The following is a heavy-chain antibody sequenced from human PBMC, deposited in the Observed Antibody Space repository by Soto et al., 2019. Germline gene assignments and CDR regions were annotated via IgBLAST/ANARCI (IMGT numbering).Heavy chain of an antibody. CDR3: AKVGGSGNPNRIFYYYSMDV. Sequence: EVQLLESGGGLVQPGGSLRLSCTASGFSFSGYAMNWVRQAPGRGLEWVSGITSSGGSTYYADSVKGRFTISRDNSKNTLYLQMNSLRADDTAVYWCAKVGGSGNPNRIFYYYSMDVWGQGTTVTVSS. J-gene: IGHJ6*02. CDR1: GFSFSGYA. V-gene: IGHV3-23*01. D-gene: IGHD3-10*01. CDR2: ITSSGGST.